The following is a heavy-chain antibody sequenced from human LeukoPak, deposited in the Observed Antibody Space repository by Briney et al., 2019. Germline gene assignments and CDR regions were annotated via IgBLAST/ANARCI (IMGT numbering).Heavy chain of an antibody. V-gene: IGHV4-31*03. D-gene: IGHD4-17*01. CDR1: GGSISSGGYY. CDR2: IYYSGST. J-gene: IGHJ2*01. CDR3: ARGDYGDYWYLDL. Sequence: SETLSLTCTVSGGSISSGGYYWSWIRQHPGKGLEWIGYIYYSGSTYYNPSLKSRVTISVDTSKNQFSLKLSSVTAADTAVYYCARGDYGDYWYLDLWGRGTLVTVSS.